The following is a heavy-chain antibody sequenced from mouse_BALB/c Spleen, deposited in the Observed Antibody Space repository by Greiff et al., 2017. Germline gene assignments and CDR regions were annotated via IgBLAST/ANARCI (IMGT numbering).Heavy chain of an antibody. J-gene: IGHJ3*01. V-gene: IGHV1S81*02. CDR2: INPSNGGT. Sequence: VQLQQSGAELVKPGASVQLSCKASGYTFTSYYMYWVKQRPGQGLEWIGEINPSNGGTNFNEKFKSKATLTVDKSSSTAYMQLSSLTSEDSAVYYCTRDSLGLAYWGQGTLVTVSA. CDR3: TRDSLGLAY. CDR1: GYTFTSYY. D-gene: IGHD4-1*01.